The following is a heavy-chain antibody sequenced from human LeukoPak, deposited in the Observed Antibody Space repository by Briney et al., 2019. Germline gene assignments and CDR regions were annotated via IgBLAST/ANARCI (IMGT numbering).Heavy chain of an antibody. CDR3: ARAIYDSSGFYQDYAFDI. J-gene: IGHJ3*02. V-gene: IGHV4-34*01. CDR1: GGSFSGYY. D-gene: IGHD3-22*01. Sequence: SETLSLTCAVYGGSFSGYYWSWIRQPPGKGLEWIGEINHSGSTNYNPSLKSRVTISGDASKNQFSLKLNSVTAADTAVYYCARAIYDSSGFYQDYAFDIWGQGTMVTVSS. CDR2: INHSGST.